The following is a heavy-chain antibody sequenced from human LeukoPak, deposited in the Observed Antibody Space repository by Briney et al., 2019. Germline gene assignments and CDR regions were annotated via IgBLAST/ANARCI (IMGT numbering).Heavy chain of an antibody. CDR1: GGSISSYY. V-gene: IGHV4-59*08. D-gene: IGHD2-21*01. J-gene: IGHJ2*01. CDR2: IYYSGST. CDR3: ARVPPLFTWYFDP. Sequence: SETLSLTCTVSGGSISSYYWSWIRQPPGKGLEWIGYIYYSGSTNYNPSLKSRVTISVDTSKNQFSLKLSSVTAADTAVYYCARVPPLFTWYFDPWGRGTLVTVSS.